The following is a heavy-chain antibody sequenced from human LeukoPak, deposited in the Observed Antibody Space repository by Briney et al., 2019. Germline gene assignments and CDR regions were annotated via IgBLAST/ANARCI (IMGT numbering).Heavy chain of an antibody. CDR1: GITFSTYS. V-gene: IGHV3-21*01. CDR2: ISYSSTYI. Sequence: PGGSLRLSCAASGITFSTYSMNWVRQAPGRGLEWVSSISYSSTYIYYEASVRGRFTISRDNARNSLYLQMNSLRAEDTAVYYCASTPSVGDYYPWYFDFWGRGALVTVSS. D-gene: IGHD1-26*01. CDR3: ASTPSVGDYYPWYFDF. J-gene: IGHJ2*01.